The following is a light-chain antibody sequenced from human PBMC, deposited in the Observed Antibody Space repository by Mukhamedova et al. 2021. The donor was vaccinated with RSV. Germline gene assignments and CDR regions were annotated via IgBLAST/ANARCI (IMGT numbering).Light chain of an antibody. CDR2: KAS. CDR3: QQYNTYPYT. J-gene: IGKJ2*01. Sequence: WYQRRVHGKAPNLLIYKASSLETGVPSRFSGSGSGTDFTLIISSLQPDDPGTYYCQQYNTYPYTFGQGTKLEI. V-gene: IGKV1-5*03.